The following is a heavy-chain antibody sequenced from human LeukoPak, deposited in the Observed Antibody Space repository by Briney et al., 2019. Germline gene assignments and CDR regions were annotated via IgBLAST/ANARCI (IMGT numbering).Heavy chain of an antibody. V-gene: IGHV1-46*01. D-gene: IGHD4-17*01. Sequence: ASVKVSCKASGYTFTSYYMHWVRQAPGQGLEWMGIINPSGGSTSYAQKFQGRVTMTRDMSTSTVYMELSSLRSEDTAVYYCARGDLTVTTFYYYYYMDAWGKGTTVTVSS. CDR3: ARGDLTVTTFYYYYYMDA. J-gene: IGHJ6*03. CDR1: GYTFTSYY. CDR2: INPSGGST.